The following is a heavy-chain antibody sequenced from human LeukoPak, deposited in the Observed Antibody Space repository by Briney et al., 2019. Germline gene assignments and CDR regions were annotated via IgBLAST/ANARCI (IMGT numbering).Heavy chain of an antibody. CDR3: AREVPWVWNFDL. CDR2: IYYSGST. D-gene: IGHD1-26*01. V-gene: IGHV4-30-4*01. CDR1: GGSISSGDYY. Sequence: PSQTLSLTCTVSGGSISSGDYYWSWIRQPPGTGLEWIGYIYYSGSTYYNPSLKSRVTISVDTSKNQFSLKLNSVTAADTAVYYCAREVPWVWNFDLWGRGTLVTVST. J-gene: IGHJ2*01.